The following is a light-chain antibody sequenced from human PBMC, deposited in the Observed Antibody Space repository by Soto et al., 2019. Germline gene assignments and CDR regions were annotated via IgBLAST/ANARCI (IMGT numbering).Light chain of an antibody. CDR1: QDISKY. CDR2: DAS. Sequence: DIQMTQSPSSLSASVGDRVTITCQASQDISKYLNWYQQKPGKAPTLLIYDASNLETGVPSRFSGSGASTAFFFPISSLQPYDIATSYCQQYDNLPPLTFGGGTKVEIK. V-gene: IGKV1-33*01. J-gene: IGKJ4*02. CDR3: QQYDNLPPLT.